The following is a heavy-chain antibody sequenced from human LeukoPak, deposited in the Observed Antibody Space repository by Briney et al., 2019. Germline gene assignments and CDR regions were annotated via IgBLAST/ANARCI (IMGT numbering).Heavy chain of an antibody. D-gene: IGHD2-2*01. CDR3: ARDSCSSTSCYSQYYYYGLDV. V-gene: IGHV3-48*01. CDR1: GFTFSSYS. Sequence: GGSLRLSCAASGFTFSSYSMNWVRQAPGKGLEWVSYISSSSSTIYYADSVKGRFTISRDNAKNSLYLQMNRLRAEDTAVYYCARDSCSSTSCYSQYYYYGLDVWAKGPRSPSP. J-gene: IGHJ6*02. CDR2: ISSSSSTI.